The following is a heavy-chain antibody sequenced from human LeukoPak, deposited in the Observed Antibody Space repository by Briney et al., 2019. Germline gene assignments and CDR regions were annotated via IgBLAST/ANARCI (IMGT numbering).Heavy chain of an antibody. V-gene: IGHV3-64D*06. CDR1: GFTFSSYA. CDR2: ISSNGGST. CDR3: VKDPVAGPAVYAEYFHH. J-gene: IGHJ1*01. Sequence: PGGSLRLSCSASGFTFSSYAMHWVRQAPGKGLECVSAISSNGGSTYYADSVKGRFTISRDNSKNTLYLQMSSLRAEDTALYYCVKDPVAGPAVYAEYFHHWGQGTLVTVSS. D-gene: IGHD6-19*01.